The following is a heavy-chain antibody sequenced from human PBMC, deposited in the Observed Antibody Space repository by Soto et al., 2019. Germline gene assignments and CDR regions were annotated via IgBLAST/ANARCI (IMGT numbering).Heavy chain of an antibody. CDR1: GVSIHNSHSF. J-gene: IGHJ5*01. CDR3: GRVVEGATRHTDLDS. D-gene: IGHD2-21*01. CDR2: VYYSGGA. Sequence: ASETLSLTCTVSGVSIHNSHSFWGWIRQPPGKGLEFIGTVYYSGGAHYNSSLKSRVTISVDTANNQVSLRMRSLTAADTAVYYCGRVVEGATRHTDLDSWGQGTLVTVSS. V-gene: IGHV4-39*01.